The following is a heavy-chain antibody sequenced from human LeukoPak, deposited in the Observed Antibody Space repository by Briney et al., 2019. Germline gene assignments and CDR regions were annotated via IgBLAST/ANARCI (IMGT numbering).Heavy chain of an antibody. CDR3: ARGVNPFDY. CDR2: IYYSGST. J-gene: IGHJ4*02. Sequence: KSSETLSLTCTVSGGSISSYYWSWIRQPPGKGLEWIGYIYYSGSTNYNPSLKSRVTISVDTSKNQFSLKLGSVTAADTAVYYCARGVNPFDYWGQGTLVTVSS. CDR1: GGSISSYY. V-gene: IGHV4-59*01. D-gene: IGHD1-14*01.